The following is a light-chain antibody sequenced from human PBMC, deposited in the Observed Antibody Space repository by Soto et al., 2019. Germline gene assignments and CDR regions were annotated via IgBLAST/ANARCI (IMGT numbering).Light chain of an antibody. V-gene: IGLV1-40*01. Sequence: QSVLTQPPSVSGAPGQRVTISCTGSSSNIGAGYDVHWYQQLPGTAPKLLIYGNSNQPSGVPDRFSGSKSGTSASLAITGLQAEDEADYYCQSYDSSLSGRYVFGTGTKLTVL. CDR2: GNS. CDR1: SSNIGAGYD. CDR3: QSYDSSLSGRYV. J-gene: IGLJ1*01.